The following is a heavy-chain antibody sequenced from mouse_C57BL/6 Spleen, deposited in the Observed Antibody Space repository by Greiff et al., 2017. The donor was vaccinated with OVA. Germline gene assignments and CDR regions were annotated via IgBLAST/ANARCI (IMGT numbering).Heavy chain of an antibody. CDR1: GFNIKDYY. CDR2: IDPEDGET. V-gene: IGHV14-2*01. D-gene: IGHD1-1*01. CDR3: ARRMGYYYGSSYGYYAMDY. J-gene: IGHJ4*01. Sequence: VQLKQSGAELVKPGASVKLSCTASGFNIKDYYMHWVKQRTEQGLEWIGRIDPEDGETKYAPKFQGKATITADTSSNTAYLQLSSLTSEDTAVYYGARRMGYYYGSSYGYYAMDYWGQGTSVTVSS.